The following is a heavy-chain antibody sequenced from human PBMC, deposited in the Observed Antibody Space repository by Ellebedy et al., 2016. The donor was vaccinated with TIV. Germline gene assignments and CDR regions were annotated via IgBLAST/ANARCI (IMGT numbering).Heavy chain of an antibody. D-gene: IGHD1-1*01. Sequence: SETLSLXCAVYGGSFSGYYWSWIRQPPGKGLEWIGEINHSGSTNYNPSLKSRVTISVDTSKNQFSLKLSSVTAADTAVYYCERGWPGGGNFDYWGQGTLVTVSS. V-gene: IGHV4-34*01. CDR3: ERGWPGGGNFDY. CDR2: INHSGST. J-gene: IGHJ4*02. CDR1: GGSFSGYY.